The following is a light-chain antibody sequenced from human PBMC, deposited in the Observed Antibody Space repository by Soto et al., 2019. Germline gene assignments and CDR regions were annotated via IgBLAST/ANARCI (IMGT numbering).Light chain of an antibody. CDR2: DVS. CDR3: SSYTTSNTRQIV. Sequence: QSVLTQPASVSGSPGQSTTISCTGTSSDVGGYNYVSWYQQRPGKAPKFMIYDVSNRPSGVSNRFSGSKSGNTASLTISGLQAEDEADYYCSSYTTSNTRQIVFGTGTKVTVL. V-gene: IGLV2-14*01. CDR1: SSDVGGYNY. J-gene: IGLJ1*01.